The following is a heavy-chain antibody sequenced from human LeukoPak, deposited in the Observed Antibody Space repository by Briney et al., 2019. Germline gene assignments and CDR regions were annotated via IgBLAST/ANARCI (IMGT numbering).Heavy chain of an antibody. V-gene: IGHV4-34*01. J-gene: IGHJ4*02. CDR2: INHSGST. CDR1: GGSFSGYY. D-gene: IGHD6-6*01. Sequence: PSETLSLTCAVYGGSFSGYYWSWIRQPPGKGLEWIGEINHSGSTNYNPSLKSRVTISVDTSKNQFSLKLSSVTAADTAVYYCAITSIAARGLDWGQGTLVTVSS. CDR3: AITSIAARGLD.